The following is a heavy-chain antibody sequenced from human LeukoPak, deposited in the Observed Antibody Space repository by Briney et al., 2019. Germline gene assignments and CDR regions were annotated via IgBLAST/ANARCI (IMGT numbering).Heavy chain of an antibody. D-gene: IGHD6-13*01. J-gene: IGHJ4*02. CDR1: GFTFSSYW. CDR3: AKGGIASSVVGV. Sequence: GGSLRLSRAASGFTFSSYWMHWVRQAPGKGLVWVSRINSDGSSTSYADSVKGRFTISRDNAKNTLYLQMNSLRAEDTAVYYCAKGGIASSVVGVWGQGTLVTVSS. V-gene: IGHV3-74*01. CDR2: INSDGSST.